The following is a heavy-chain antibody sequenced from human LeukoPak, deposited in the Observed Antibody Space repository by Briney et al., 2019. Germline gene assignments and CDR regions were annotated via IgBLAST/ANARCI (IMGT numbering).Heavy chain of an antibody. CDR3: AKLSLSGKSQSADY. V-gene: IGHV3-23*01. CDR1: GLTFNSHS. D-gene: IGHD3-10*01. Sequence: GGSLRLTCVASGLTFNSHSMSWVRQAPGMGLEWVSVVSTNGDVTFYADSVKGRFTISRDNSKNTLFLQMSSLRAEDTAVYYCAKLSLSGKSQSADYWGQGTLVTVSS. CDR2: VSTNGDVT. J-gene: IGHJ4*02.